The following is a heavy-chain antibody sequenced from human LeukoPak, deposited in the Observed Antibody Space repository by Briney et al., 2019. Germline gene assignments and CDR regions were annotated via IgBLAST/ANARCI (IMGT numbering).Heavy chain of an antibody. CDR1: DDSFSGYY. J-gene: IGHJ3*02. D-gene: IGHD3-10*01. V-gene: IGHV4-34*01. CDR3: ARGNRPYGEHEAFDI. CDR2: IDHSGST. Sequence: SETLSLTCAVYDDSFSGYYCSWIRQPPRKGLEWIGEIDHSGSTNYNPSLQSRVTISVDTSKNQFSLKVSSVSAADTAVYYCARGNRPYGEHEAFDIWGHGTTVTVSP.